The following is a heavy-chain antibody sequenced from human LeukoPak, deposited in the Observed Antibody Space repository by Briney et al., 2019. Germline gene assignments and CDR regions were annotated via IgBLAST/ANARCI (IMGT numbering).Heavy chain of an antibody. D-gene: IGHD6-19*01. CDR3: AKDSGPYSSGSPSGY. CDR2: ISSSSSYI. J-gene: IGHJ4*02. Sequence: PGGSLRLSCAASGFTFSSYSMNWVRQAPGKGLEWVSSISSSSSYIYYADSVKGRFTISRDNVKNSLYLQMNSLRAEDTALYYCAKDSGPYSSGSPSGYWGQGTLVTVSS. V-gene: IGHV3-21*04. CDR1: GFTFSSYS.